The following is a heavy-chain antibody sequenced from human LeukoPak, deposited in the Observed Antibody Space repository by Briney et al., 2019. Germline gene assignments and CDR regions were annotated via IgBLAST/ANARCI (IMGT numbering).Heavy chain of an antibody. D-gene: IGHD1-26*01. V-gene: IGHV3-74*01. J-gene: IGHJ4*02. Sequence: GGSLRLPCTASGFTFSSYWMHWVRQAPGKGLVWVSRITSDGSSTSHADSVKGRFTISRDNAKNTLYLQMNSLRAEDTAVYYCSRGVGATDSWGQGTLVTVSS. CDR2: ITSDGSST. CDR3: SRGVGATDS. CDR1: GFTFSSYW.